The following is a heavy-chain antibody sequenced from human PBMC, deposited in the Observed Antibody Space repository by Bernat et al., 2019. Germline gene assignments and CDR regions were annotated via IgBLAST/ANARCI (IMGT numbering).Heavy chain of an antibody. Sequence: QVQLQQWGAGLLKPSETLSLTCAVYGGSFSGYYWSWIRQPPGKGLEWIGEINHSGSTNYNPSLKSRVTISVETSKNQFSLELRSVTAANTAVYYCARDLHYYDSSGYWRAFDIWGQGTMVTVSS. CDR3: ARDLHYYDSSGYWRAFDI. J-gene: IGHJ3*02. V-gene: IGHV4-34*01. CDR2: INHSGST. D-gene: IGHD3-22*01. CDR1: GGSFSGYY.